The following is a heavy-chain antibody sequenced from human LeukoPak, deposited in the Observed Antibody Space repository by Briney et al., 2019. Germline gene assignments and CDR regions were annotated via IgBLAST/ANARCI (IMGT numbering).Heavy chain of an antibody. CDR2: INHSGST. D-gene: IGHD3-10*01. V-gene: IGHV4-34*01. CDR1: GGSFSGYY. CDR3: ARGLVVRGVMPRNRFDP. Sequence: SETLSLTCAVYGGSFSGYYWSWIRQPPGKGLEWIGEINHSGSTNYNPSLKSRVTISVDTSKNQFSLKLSSVTAADTAVYYCARGLVVRGVMPRNRFDPSGQGTLVTVSS. J-gene: IGHJ5*02.